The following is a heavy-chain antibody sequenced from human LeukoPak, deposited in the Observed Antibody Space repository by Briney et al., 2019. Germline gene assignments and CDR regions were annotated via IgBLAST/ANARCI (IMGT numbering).Heavy chain of an antibody. CDR1: GFTFSGYW. J-gene: IGHJ5*02. CDR3: ARGPPFCSSTSCSGTTFDP. CDR2: IKQDGSEK. V-gene: IGHV3-7*01. D-gene: IGHD2-2*01. Sequence: GGSLRLSCAASGFTFSGYWMSWVRQAPGKGLEWVANIKQDGSEKYYVDSVKGRFTISRDNAKNSLYLQMNSLRAEDTAVYYCARGPPFCSSTSCSGTTFDPWGQGTLVTVSS.